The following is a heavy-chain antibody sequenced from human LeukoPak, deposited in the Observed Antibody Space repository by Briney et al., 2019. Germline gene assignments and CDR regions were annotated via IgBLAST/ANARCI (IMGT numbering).Heavy chain of an antibody. Sequence: SETLSLTCTVSGGSISSYCWSWIRQPPGKGLEWIGYIYYSGSTNYNPSLKSRVTISVDTSKNQFSLKLSSVTAADTAVYYCARTYYDFWSPPNYYMDVWGKGTTVTVSS. J-gene: IGHJ6*03. V-gene: IGHV4-59*08. CDR2: IYYSGST. CDR1: GGSISSYC. CDR3: ARTYYDFWSPPNYYMDV. D-gene: IGHD3-3*01.